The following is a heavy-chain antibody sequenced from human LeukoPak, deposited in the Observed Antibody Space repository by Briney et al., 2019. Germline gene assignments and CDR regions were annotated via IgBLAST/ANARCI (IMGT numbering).Heavy chain of an antibody. CDR2: ISYDGSNK. D-gene: IGHD3-22*01. V-gene: IGHV3-30-3*01. CDR3: ARAFSYYDATDAFDI. CDR1: GFTFSSYA. J-gene: IGHJ3*02. Sequence: PGGSLRLSCAASGFTFSSYAMHWVRQAPGKGLEWVAVISYDGSNKYYADSVKGRFTISRDNSKNTLYLQMNSLRAEDTAVYYCARAFSYYDATDAFDIWGQGTMVTVSS.